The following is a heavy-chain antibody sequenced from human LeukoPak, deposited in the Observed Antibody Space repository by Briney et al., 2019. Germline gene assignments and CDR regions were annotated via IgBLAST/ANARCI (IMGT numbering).Heavy chain of an antibody. CDR2: INPNIGDA. J-gene: IGHJ5*01. V-gene: IGHV1-2*02. CDR1: GYTFTDYF. Sequence: ASVKVSCKASGYTFTDYFIHWVRQAPGQGLEWMGWINPNIGDASYAQKFQDRVTMTRDRSINTAYMELSRLTSDDTAVYYCARMALDGGDSIGFDSWGQGTPVTVSS. D-gene: IGHD2-21*02. CDR3: ARMALDGGDSIGFDS.